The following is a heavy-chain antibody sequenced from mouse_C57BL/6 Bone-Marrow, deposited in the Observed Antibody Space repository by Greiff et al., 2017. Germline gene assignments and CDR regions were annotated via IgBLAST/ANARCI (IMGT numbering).Heavy chain of an antibody. V-gene: IGHV1-64*01. D-gene: IGHD1-1*01. J-gene: IGHJ4*01. CDR3: ARSNLLPHYYAMDY. Sequence: QVQLQQPGAELVKPGASVKLSCKASGYTFTSYWMHWVKQRPGQGLEWIGMIHPNSGSTNYNETFKSKATLTVDKSSSTAYMQLSSLTSEDSAVYYCARSNLLPHYYAMDYWGQGTSVTVSS. CDR1: GYTFTSYW. CDR2: IHPNSGST.